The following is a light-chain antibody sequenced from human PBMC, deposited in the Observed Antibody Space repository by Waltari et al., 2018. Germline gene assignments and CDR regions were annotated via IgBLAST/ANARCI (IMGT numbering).Light chain of an antibody. CDR1: QSVSSD. CDR2: DAS. J-gene: IGKJ4*01. Sequence: EIVMTQSPVTLSVSLGERATLSCRASQSVSSDFAWYQQKPGQAPRPLIYDASTRAAGLAARFSASGSGTEFTLTISSLQSEDFAVYYCQQYKYWPPLTFGGGTKVEIK. CDR3: QQYKYWPPLT. V-gene: IGKV3-15*01.